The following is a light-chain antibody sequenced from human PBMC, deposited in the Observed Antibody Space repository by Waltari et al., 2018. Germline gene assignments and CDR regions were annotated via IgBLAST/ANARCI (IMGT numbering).Light chain of an antibody. CDR2: GTN. CDR3: QSYDTSLSVV. Sequence: QSVLTQPPPVSGPPGQRLTISCTGSGSYIGAGYAVHWYRQLPGKAPTLLIYGTNTRPLGVPDRFFGSQSGSSASLAIVGLQADDEADYYCQSYDTSLSVVFGGGTKLTVL. CDR1: GSYIGAGYA. V-gene: IGLV1-40*01. J-gene: IGLJ2*01.